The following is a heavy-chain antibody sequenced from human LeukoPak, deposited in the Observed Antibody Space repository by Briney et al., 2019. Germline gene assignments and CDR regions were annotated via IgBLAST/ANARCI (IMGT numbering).Heavy chain of an antibody. CDR2: ISYDGSNK. CDR1: GFTFSSYA. Sequence: GRSLRLSCAASGFTFSSYAMHWVRQAPGKGLEWVAVISYDGSNKYYADSVKGRFTISRHNSKNTLYLQMNSLRAEDTAVYYCARGTYDPLLWFGESLDYWGQGTLVTVSS. CDR3: ARGTYDPLLWFGESLDY. D-gene: IGHD3-10*01. V-gene: IGHV3-30-3*01. J-gene: IGHJ4*02.